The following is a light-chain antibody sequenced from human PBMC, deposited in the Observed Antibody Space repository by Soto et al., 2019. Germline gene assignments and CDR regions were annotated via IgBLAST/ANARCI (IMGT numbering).Light chain of an antibody. CDR3: CSYAGSYTFG. V-gene: IGLV2-11*01. Sequence: QSALTQPRSVSGSPGQSVTISCTGTSSDVGGYNYVSWYQQHAGKAPKLMIYDVSKRPPGVPDRFSGSKSGNTASLTISGLQAEDEADYYCCSYAGSYTFGFGGGTKLTVL. CDR1: SSDVGGYNY. J-gene: IGLJ2*01. CDR2: DVS.